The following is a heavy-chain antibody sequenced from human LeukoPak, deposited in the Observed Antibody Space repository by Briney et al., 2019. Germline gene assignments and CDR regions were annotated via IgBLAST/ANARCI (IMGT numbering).Heavy chain of an antibody. CDR3: ARESPYYDSSGYYPITDY. D-gene: IGHD3-22*01. V-gene: IGHV4-34*01. J-gene: IGHJ4*02. CDR2: INHSGST. Sequence: SETLSLTCAVYGGSFSGYYWSWIRRPPGKGLEWIGEINHSGSTNYNPSLKSRVTISVDTSKNQFSLKLSSVTAADTAVYYCARESPYYDSSGYYPITDYWGQGTLVTVSS. CDR1: GGSFSGYY.